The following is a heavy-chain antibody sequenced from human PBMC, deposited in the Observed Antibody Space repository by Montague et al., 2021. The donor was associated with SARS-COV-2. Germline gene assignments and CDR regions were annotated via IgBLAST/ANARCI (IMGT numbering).Heavy chain of an antibody. D-gene: IGHD2-15*01. CDR2: IYTSGNT. CDR3: AGGPAATYYYGMDV. V-gene: IGHV4-61*02. J-gene: IGHJ6*02. CDR1: GGSISSGSYY. Sequence: TLSLTCTVSGGSISSGSYYWSWIRQPAGKGLERIGRIYTSGNTNYYPSLKSRVTISVDTSKNQFSLKLSSVTAADTAVYYCAGGPAATYYYGMDVWGQGTTVTVSS.